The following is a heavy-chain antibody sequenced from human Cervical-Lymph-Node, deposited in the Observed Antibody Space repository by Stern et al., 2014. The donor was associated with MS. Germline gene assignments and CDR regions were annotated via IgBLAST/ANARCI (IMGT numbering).Heavy chain of an antibody. CDR3: SREPRLTDY. D-gene: IGHD2-21*01. CDR1: GFTFSDHY. Sequence: VQLVESGGGLVKPGGSLRLSCVASGFTFSDHYMSWIRQAPGTGLEFVSYISNSGSFVNYADSVKGRFTISRDNAKESLYLQMNNLRAEDTAVYYCSREPRLTDYWGQGTLVSVSS. J-gene: IGHJ4*02. V-gene: IGHV3-11*01. CDR2: ISNSGSFV.